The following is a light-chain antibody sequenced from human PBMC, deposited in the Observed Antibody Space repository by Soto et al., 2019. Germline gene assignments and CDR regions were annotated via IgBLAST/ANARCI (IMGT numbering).Light chain of an antibody. J-gene: IGKJ4*01. Sequence: DIQMTQSPSSLSASVGDRVTITCRASQGIRNDLGWYQQKPGKAPKRLIYEESTLHSGVPSRFSGRKSGTQFTLTIDSLQPEDFATYYCQQVKTYPRTFGGGTKVDI. CDR3: QQVKTYPRT. V-gene: IGKV1-17*01. CDR1: QGIRND. CDR2: EES.